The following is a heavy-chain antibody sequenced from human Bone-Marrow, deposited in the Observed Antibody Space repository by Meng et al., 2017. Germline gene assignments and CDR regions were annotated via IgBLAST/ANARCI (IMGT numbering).Heavy chain of an antibody. CDR2: IYYSGST. CDR1: GGSIRSSSYY. V-gene: IGHV4-39*07. D-gene: IGHD3-22*01. CDR3: ARESGSLLPADRLFDY. J-gene: IGHJ4*02. Sequence: SETLSLTCTVSGGSIRSSSYYWGWIRQPPGKGLEWIESIYYSGSTYYNPSLKSRVTISVDTSKNQCSLKLSSVTAADTAVYYCARESGSLLPADRLFDYWGQGTLVTVSS.